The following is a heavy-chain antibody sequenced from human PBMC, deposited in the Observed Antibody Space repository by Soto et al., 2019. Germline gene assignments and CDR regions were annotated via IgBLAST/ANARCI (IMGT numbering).Heavy chain of an antibody. D-gene: IGHD3-3*01. CDR3: ASKSYDFWSGYYSRDYYYGMDV. Sequence: ASVKVSCKASGYTFTSYYMHWVRQALGQGLEWMGIINPSGGSTSYAQKFQGRVTMTRDTSTSTVYMELSSLRSEDTAVYYCASKSYDFWSGYYSRDYYYGMDVWGQGTTVTVSS. V-gene: IGHV1-46*01. CDR1: GYTFTSYY. J-gene: IGHJ6*02. CDR2: INPSGGST.